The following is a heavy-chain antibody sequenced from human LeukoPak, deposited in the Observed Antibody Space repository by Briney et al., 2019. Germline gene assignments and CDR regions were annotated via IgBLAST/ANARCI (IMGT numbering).Heavy chain of an antibody. CDR1: GGSISSGSYY. CDR2: VFTSGST. D-gene: IGHD2-15*01. J-gene: IGHJ5*02. Sequence: SETLSLTCIVSGGSISSGSYYWSWIRQPAGKGLEWIGRVFTSGSTDYNPSFKSRVTISVDTSKKQVSLRLSSVTAADTAVYYCAREDKAWFDPWGQGTLVIVSS. CDR3: AREDKAWFDP. V-gene: IGHV4-61*02.